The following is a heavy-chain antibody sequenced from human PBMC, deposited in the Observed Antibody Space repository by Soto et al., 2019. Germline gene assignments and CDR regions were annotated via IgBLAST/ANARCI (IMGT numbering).Heavy chain of an antibody. Sequence: EVQLVETGGGLIQPGGSLGLSCAASGFTVSSNHMNWVRQAPGKGLEWVSVIYSGGGTSYADSVRGRFTISRDNSKNTLYLQMNSLRAEDTAVYFCARDPLSGDAYWGQGTLVTVSS. V-gene: IGHV3-53*02. CDR3: ARDPLSGDAY. CDR2: IYSGGGT. J-gene: IGHJ4*02. D-gene: IGHD7-27*01. CDR1: GFTVSSNH.